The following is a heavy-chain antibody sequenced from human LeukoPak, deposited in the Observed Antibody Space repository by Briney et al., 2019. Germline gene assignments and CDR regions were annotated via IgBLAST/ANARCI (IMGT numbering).Heavy chain of an antibody. D-gene: IGHD1-26*01. Sequence: SETLSLTCTVSGGSISSYYWSWIRQPAGKGLEWIGRIYTSGSTNYHPSLMSRVTMSVDTSKNQFSLNLCSVTAADTAVYYCAREGSYRPLDYWGQGTLVTVSS. CDR2: IYTSGST. V-gene: IGHV4-4*07. CDR1: GGSISSYY. CDR3: AREGSYRPLDY. J-gene: IGHJ4*02.